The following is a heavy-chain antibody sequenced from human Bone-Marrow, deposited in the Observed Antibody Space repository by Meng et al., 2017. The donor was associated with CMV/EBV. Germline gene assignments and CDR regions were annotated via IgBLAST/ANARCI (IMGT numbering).Heavy chain of an antibody. V-gene: IGHV4-38-2*02. CDR1: GYSISSGYY. J-gene: IGHJ6*02. CDR3: ARVPITPSYYYGMDV. Sequence: GSLRLSCTVSGYSISSGYYWGWIRQPPGKGLEWIGSIYHSGSTYYNPSLKSRVTISVDTSKNQFSLKLSSVTAADTAVYYCARVPITPSYYYGMDVWGQGTTVTVSS. CDR2: IYHSGST. D-gene: IGHD5-24*01.